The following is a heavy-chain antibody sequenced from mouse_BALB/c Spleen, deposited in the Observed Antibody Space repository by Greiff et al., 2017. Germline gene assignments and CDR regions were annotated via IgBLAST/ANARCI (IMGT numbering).Heavy chain of an antibody. J-gene: IGHJ3*01. V-gene: IGHV5-15*02. CDR2: ISNLAYSI. CDR1: GFTFSDYG. CDR3: ARERNDGCFAY. D-gene: IGHD2-3*01. Sequence: EVHLVESGGGLVQPGGSRKLSCAASGFTFSDYGMAWVRQAPGKGPEWVAFISNLAYSIYYADTVTGRFTISRENAKNTLYLEMSSLRSEDTAMYYCARERNDGCFAYWGQGTLVTVSA.